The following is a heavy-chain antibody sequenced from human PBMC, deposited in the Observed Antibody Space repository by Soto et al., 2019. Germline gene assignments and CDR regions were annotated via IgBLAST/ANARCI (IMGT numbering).Heavy chain of an antibody. D-gene: IGHD3-22*01. CDR1: GFTFSSYG. CDR2: IWYDGSNK. V-gene: IGHV3-33*01. Sequence: PGGSLRLSCAASGFTFSSYGMHWVRQAPGKGLEWVAVIWYDGSNKYCADSVKGRFTISRDNSKNTLYLQMNSLRAEDTAVYYCARVNYYDSSGYPHDDYWGQGTLVTVSS. J-gene: IGHJ4*02. CDR3: ARVNYYDSSGYPHDDY.